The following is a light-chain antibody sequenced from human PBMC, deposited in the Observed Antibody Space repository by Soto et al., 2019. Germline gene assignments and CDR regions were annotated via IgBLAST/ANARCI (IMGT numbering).Light chain of an antibody. V-gene: IGKV1-5*03. Sequence: DIQMTQSPSTLSGSVGDRATITCRASQTISSWLAWYQQKPGKAPKLLIYKASTLKSGVPSRFSGSGSGTEFTLTIYSLQPDDFATYYCQQYDSYSPTFGQGTKVDIK. CDR3: QQYDSYSPT. CDR1: QTISSW. CDR2: KAS. J-gene: IGKJ1*01.